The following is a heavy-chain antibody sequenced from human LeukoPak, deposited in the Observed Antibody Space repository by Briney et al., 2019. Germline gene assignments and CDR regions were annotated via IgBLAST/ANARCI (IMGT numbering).Heavy chain of an antibody. V-gene: IGHV1-2*02. CDR1: GYTFTGYY. D-gene: IGHD1-1*01. Sequence: ASVKVSCKASGYTFTGYYMYWVRQAPGQGLEWMGWINPNSGGTNYAQKFQGRVTMTRDTSISTAYMELSRLRSDDTAVYYCARSTRYNWNDDYWGQGTLVTVSS. J-gene: IGHJ4*02. CDR2: INPNSGGT. CDR3: ARSTRYNWNDDY.